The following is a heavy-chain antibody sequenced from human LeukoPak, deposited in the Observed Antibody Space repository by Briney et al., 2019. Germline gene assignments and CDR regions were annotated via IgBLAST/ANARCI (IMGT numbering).Heavy chain of an antibody. CDR3: AKDRRPYYGSGSSFDY. Sequence: GGSLRLSCAASGFTFSTYTMNWVRQVPGRGLEWVSSISSSSTYMSYAGSVQGRFTISRDNAKNSLYLQMNSLRAEDTAVYYCAKDRRPYYGSGSSFDYWGQGTLVTVSS. CDR1: GFTFSTYT. J-gene: IGHJ4*02. V-gene: IGHV3-21*01. D-gene: IGHD3-10*01. CDR2: ISSSSTYM.